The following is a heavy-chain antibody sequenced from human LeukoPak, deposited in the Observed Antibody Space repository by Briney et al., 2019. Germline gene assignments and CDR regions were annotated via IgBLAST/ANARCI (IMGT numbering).Heavy chain of an antibody. Sequence: ASVKVSCKATGYTFTSHYMHWVRQAPGQRGEWMGKINPSGGSTSYAQKFQGRVTMTRDTSTSTVYMELSSLRSEDTAVYYCARESMIVVVIGAFDIWGQGTMVTVSS. J-gene: IGHJ3*02. D-gene: IGHD3-22*01. V-gene: IGHV1-46*01. CDR2: INPSGGST. CDR3: ARESMIVVVIGAFDI. CDR1: GYTFTSHY.